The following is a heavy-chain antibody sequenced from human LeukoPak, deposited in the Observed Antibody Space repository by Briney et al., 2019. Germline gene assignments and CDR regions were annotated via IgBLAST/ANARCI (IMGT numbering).Heavy chain of an antibody. Sequence: PGGSLRLSCAASGFTFSSYSMNWVRQAPGKGLEWVSHITASGTAMFYADSVKGRFTISRDNAKNSLYLQMNSLRDEDTAVYYCATDRERDPSVYYLVGGQGTLITVSS. J-gene: IGHJ4*02. D-gene: IGHD3-22*01. V-gene: IGHV3-48*02. CDR3: ATDRERDPSVYYLV. CDR2: ITASGTAM. CDR1: GFTFSSYS.